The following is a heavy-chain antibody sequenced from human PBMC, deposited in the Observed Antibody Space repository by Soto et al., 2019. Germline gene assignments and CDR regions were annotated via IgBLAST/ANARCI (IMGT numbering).Heavy chain of an antibody. CDR1: GGSFSGYY. J-gene: IGHJ4*02. CDR2: INHSGST. Sequence: PSETLSLTCAVYGGSFSGYYWTWIRQPPGKGLEWIGEINHSGSTNYNPSLKSRVTISVDTSKNQFSLRLSSVTAADTAVYYCAFDYKGPWVYWGQGTLVTVSS. D-gene: IGHD3-10*01. V-gene: IGHV4-34*01. CDR3: AFDYKGPWVY.